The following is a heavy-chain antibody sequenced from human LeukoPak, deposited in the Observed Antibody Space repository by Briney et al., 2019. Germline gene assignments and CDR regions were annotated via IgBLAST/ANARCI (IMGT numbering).Heavy chain of an antibody. V-gene: IGHV4-30-2*01. J-gene: IGHJ3*02. D-gene: IGHD3-3*01. Sequence: SQTLSLTCTVSGGSISSGGYYWSWIRQPPGKGLEWIGYIYHSGSTYYNPSLKSRVTISVDRSKNQFSLKLSSVTAADTAVYYCARDHLNYDFWSGYAFDIWGQGTMVTVSS. CDR1: GGSISSGGYY. CDR3: ARDHLNYDFWSGYAFDI. CDR2: IYHSGST.